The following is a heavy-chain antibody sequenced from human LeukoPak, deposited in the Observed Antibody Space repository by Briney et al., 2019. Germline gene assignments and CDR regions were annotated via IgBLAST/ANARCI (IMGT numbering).Heavy chain of an antibody. V-gene: IGHV1-69*05. CDR2: IIPIFGTA. Sequence: SSVKVSCKASGGTFSSYAISWVRQAPGQGLEWMGRIIPIFGTANYAQKFQGRVTITTDESTSTPYMVLSSLRSEDTAVYYCARAHYYGSGSYYIPNWGQGTLVTVSS. CDR1: GGTFSSYA. CDR3: ARAHYYGSGSYYIPN. J-gene: IGHJ4*02. D-gene: IGHD3-10*01.